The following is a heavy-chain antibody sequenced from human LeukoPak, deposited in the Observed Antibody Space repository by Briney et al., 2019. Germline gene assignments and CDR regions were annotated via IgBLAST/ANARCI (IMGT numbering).Heavy chain of an antibody. CDR2: ISAYNGNT. CDR3: ARSRRVEMATILDAFDI. Sequence: GASVKVSCKASGYTFSNYGISWVRQAPGQGLEWMGWISAYNGNTNYPQKLQGRVNLSTDTSTSTAYMELRSLRFDDTAVYYCARSRRVEMATILDAFDIWGQGTMVTVSS. D-gene: IGHD5-24*01. CDR1: GYTFSNYG. V-gene: IGHV1-18*01. J-gene: IGHJ3*02.